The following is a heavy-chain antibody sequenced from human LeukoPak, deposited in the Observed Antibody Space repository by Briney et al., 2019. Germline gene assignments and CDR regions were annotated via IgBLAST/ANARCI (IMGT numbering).Heavy chain of an antibody. J-gene: IGHJ3*02. D-gene: IGHD4-17*01. CDR2: IYTSGST. V-gene: IGHV4-4*07. CDR3: ARDRYGDSSLIPDGGPACDI. CDR1: GGSISSYY. Sequence: SETLSLTCTVSGGSISSYYWSWIRQPAGKGLEWIGRIYTSGSTNYNPSLKSRVTISVDTSKNQFSLKLSSVTAADPAVFSGARDRYGDSSLIPDGGPACDIWGQGTMVTVSS.